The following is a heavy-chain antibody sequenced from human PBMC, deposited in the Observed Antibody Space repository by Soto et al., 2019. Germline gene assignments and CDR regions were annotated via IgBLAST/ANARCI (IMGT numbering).Heavy chain of an antibody. V-gene: IGHV4-39*01. CDR3: AGGTTGTTDFDY. CDR2: IYYSGST. Sequence: QLQLQESGPGLVKPSETLSLTCTVSGGSISSSSYYWGWIRQPPGKGLEWIGSIYYSGSTYYNPSLKSRVTISVDTSKNQFSLKLSSVTAADTAVYYCAGGTTGTTDFDYWGQGTLVTVSS. D-gene: IGHD1-1*01. CDR1: GGSISSSSYY. J-gene: IGHJ4*02.